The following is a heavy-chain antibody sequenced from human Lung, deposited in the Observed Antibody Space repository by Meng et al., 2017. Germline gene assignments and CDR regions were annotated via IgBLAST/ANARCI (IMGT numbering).Heavy chain of an antibody. Sequence: QVQLVQSRAEVKKPGASVKVSCQASGYSFTTYGMHWLRQAPGQRLEWMGWINTDNGDTHYSQKFQGRVTITRDTSARTAYMELSSLRSEDTAVYFCARDERGGPYYFDYWGQGTLVTVSS. CDR1: GYSFTTYG. V-gene: IGHV1-3*04. CDR2: INTDNGDT. CDR3: ARDERGGPYYFDY. J-gene: IGHJ4*02.